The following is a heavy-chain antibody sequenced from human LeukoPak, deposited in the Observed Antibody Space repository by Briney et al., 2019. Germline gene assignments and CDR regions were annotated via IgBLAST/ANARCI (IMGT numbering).Heavy chain of an antibody. V-gene: IGHV1-46*01. D-gene: IGHD2-15*01. Sequence: GASVTVSCKPSGYTFTSYYIVWVRQAPGQGLEWMGRIDPSGGSTSYTQKFQGRVTMTRGTSTSTVYMELSSLRSEDTAVYYCARNSGSGFDYWGQGTLVTVSS. CDR2: IDPSGGST. J-gene: IGHJ4*02. CDR3: ARNSGSGFDY. CDR1: GYTFTSYY.